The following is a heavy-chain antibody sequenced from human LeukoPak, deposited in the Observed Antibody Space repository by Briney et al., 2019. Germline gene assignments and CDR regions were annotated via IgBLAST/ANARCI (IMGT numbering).Heavy chain of an antibody. CDR1: GGSISSYY. CDR3: ARPWDYGDQINAFDI. J-gene: IGHJ3*02. D-gene: IGHD4-17*01. CDR2: IYCSGST. V-gene: IGHV4-59*01. Sequence: SETLSLTCTVSGGSISSYYWSWIRQPPGKGLEWIGYIYCSGSTNYNPSLKSRVTISVDTSKNQFSLKLSSVTAADTAVYYCARPWDYGDQINAFDIWGQGTMVTVSS.